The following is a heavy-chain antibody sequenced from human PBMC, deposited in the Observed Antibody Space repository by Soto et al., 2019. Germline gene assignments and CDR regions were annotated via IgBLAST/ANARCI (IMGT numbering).Heavy chain of an antibody. CDR2: ISHSGTGT. CDR1: GFTFISYA. CDR3: AKEEDHGDYKTIDY. J-gene: IGHJ4*02. V-gene: IGHV3-23*01. D-gene: IGHD4-17*01. Sequence: EVQLLESGGGLVQPGGSLRLSCAASGFTFISYAMSWVRQAPGKGLEWVSGISHSGTGTYYADSVNGRFTISRDNSKNTLYLQLNNLRVEDTATYYCAKEEDHGDYKTIDYWGQGTLVAVSS.